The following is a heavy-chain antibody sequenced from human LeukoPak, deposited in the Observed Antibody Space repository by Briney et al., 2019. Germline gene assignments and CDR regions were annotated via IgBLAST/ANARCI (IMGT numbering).Heavy chain of an antibody. Sequence: ASVKVSCKASGYTFTGYYMHWVRQAPGQGLEWMGWINPNSGGTNYAQKFQGRVTMTRDTSISTAYMELSRLRSDDTAVYYCARGLTVRGVILYYFDYWGQGTLVTVSS. V-gene: IGHV1-2*02. CDR1: GYTFTGYY. J-gene: IGHJ4*02. CDR3: ARGLTVRGVILYYFDY. D-gene: IGHD3-10*02. CDR2: INPNSGGT.